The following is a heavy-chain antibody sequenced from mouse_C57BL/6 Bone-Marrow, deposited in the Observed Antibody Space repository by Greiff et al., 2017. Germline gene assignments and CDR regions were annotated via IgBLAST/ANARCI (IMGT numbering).Heavy chain of an antibody. CDR3: ARYALFITTVTWYFDV. CDR1: GYTFTDYY. CDR2: IFPGSGST. Sequence: QVQLQQSGPELVKPGASVKISCKASGYTFTDYYINWVKQRPGQGLEWIGWIFPGSGSTYYNEKFKGKATLTVDKSSSTAYMLLSSLTSEDSAVYFCARYALFITTVTWYFDVWGTGTTVTVSS. D-gene: IGHD1-1*01. J-gene: IGHJ1*03. V-gene: IGHV1-75*01.